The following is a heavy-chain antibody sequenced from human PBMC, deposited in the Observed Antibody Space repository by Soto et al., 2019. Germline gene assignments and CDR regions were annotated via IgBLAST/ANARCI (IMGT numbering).Heavy chain of an antibody. V-gene: IGHV3-23*01. CDR1: GFTFSSYA. CDR3: AKTDYVRAYYCYGMDV. CDR2: ISGSGGST. J-gene: IGHJ6*02. Sequence: EVQLLESGGGLVQPGGSLRLSCAASGFTFSSYAMSWVRQAPGKGLEWVSAISGSGGSTYYADSVKGRFTISRDNSKNTLYLQMNSLRAEDTAVYYCAKTDYVRAYYCYGMDVWGQGTTVTVSS. D-gene: IGHD4-17*01.